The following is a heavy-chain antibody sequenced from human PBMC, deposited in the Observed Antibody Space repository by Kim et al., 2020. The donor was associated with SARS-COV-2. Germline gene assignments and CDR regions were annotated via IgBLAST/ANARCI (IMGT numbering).Heavy chain of an antibody. CDR3: ASVVSGGDSANVGRPNAFDI. CDR2: INHSGST. J-gene: IGHJ3*02. V-gene: IGHV4-34*01. D-gene: IGHD2-21*02. Sequence: SETLSLTCAVYGGSFSGYYWSWIRQPPGKGLEWIGEINHSGSTNYNPSLKSRVTISVDTSKNQFSLKLSSVTAADTAVYYCASVVSGGDSANVGRPNAFDIWGQGTMVTVSS. CDR1: GGSFSGYY.